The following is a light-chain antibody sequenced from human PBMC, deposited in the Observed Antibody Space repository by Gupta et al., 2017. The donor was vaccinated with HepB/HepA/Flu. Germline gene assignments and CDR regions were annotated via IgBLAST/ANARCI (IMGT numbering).Light chain of an antibody. CDR2: QDS. CDR1: KLGDKY. Sequence: SYELTQPPSVSVSPGQTASITCSGDKLGDKYACWYQQKPGQSPVLVIYQDSKRPSGIPERFSGSNSGNIATLTISGTQAMDEADYYCQAWDSSTAVFGTGTKVTVL. J-gene: IGLJ1*01. CDR3: QAWDSSTAV. V-gene: IGLV3-1*01.